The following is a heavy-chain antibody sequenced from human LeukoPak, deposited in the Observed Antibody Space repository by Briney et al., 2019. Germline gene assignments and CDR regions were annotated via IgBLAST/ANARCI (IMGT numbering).Heavy chain of an antibody. CDR3: AKDQPMAYLDY. Sequence: GGSLRLSCAASGFTFSSYGMHWVRQAPGKGLEWVAFVRFDGSIKYYADSVKGRFTISRDNSENTLYLQMNSLRAEDTAVYYCAKDQPMAYLDYWGQGTLVTVSS. D-gene: IGHD3-10*01. CDR1: GFTFSSYG. CDR2: VRFDGSIK. V-gene: IGHV3-30*02. J-gene: IGHJ4*02.